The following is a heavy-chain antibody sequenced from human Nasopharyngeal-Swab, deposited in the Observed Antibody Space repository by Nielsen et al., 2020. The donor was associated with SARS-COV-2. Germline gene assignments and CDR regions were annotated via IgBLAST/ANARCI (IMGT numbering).Heavy chain of an antibody. J-gene: IGHJ3*02. D-gene: IGHD5-24*01. V-gene: IGHV3-48*02. CDR3: ARRPEMATIRAFDI. CDR1: GFTFSSYS. Sequence: GGSLRLSCAASGFTFSSYSMNWVRQAPGKGLEWVSYISSSSSTIYYADSVKGRFTISRDNAKNSLYLQMNSLRDEDTAVYYCARRPEMATIRAFDIWGQGTMVTVSS. CDR2: ISSSSSTI.